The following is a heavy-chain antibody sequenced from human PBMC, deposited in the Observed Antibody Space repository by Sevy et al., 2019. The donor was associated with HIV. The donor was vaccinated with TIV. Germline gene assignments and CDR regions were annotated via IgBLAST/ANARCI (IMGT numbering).Heavy chain of an antibody. J-gene: IGHJ4*02. V-gene: IGHV3-15*01. CDR1: GFTFSNAW. Sequence: GGSLRLSCAASGFTFSNAWMSWVRQAPGKGLEWIAHFKSKTDGGKTDYAAPVKGRFTISRDDSKNTLFLQMNSLKTEDTAVYYCTTEVGSSSWYDYYFDYWGQGTLVTVSS. CDR3: TTEVGSSSWYDYYFDY. D-gene: IGHD6-13*01. CDR2: FKSKTDGGKT.